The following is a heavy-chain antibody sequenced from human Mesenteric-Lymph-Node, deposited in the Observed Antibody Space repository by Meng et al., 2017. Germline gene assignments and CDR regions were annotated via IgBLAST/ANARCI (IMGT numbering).Heavy chain of an antibody. D-gene: IGHD6-13*01. CDR1: GGSISSSNW. CDR2: IYHSGST. V-gene: IGHV4-4*02. CDR3: ARVAAAGNEWFDP. Sequence: VQLQASGPGLVKPSGTLSLSCAGSGGSISSSNWWSWVRQPPGKGLEWIGEIYHSGSTNYNPSLKSRVTISVGKSKNQFSLKLSSVTAADTAVYFCARVAAAGNEWFDPWGQGTLVTVSS. J-gene: IGHJ5*02.